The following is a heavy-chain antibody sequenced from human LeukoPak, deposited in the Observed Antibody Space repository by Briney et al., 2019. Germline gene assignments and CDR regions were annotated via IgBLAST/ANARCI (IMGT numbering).Heavy chain of an antibody. Sequence: GGSLRLSCAASGFNFSIYYMKWVRQAPGKGLEWVSSISPSSSHIYQADSVKGRFTISRDNAKNSVYLQMSSLRPEDTAMYYCARLYGGTGPGYYYYGMDVWGQGTTVAVSS. D-gene: IGHD4-23*01. V-gene: IGHV3-21*01. CDR2: ISPSSSHI. CDR1: GFNFSIYY. J-gene: IGHJ6*02. CDR3: ARLYGGTGPGYYYYGMDV.